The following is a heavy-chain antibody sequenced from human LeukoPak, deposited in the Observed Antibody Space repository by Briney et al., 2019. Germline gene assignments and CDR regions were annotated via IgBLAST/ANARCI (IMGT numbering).Heavy chain of an antibody. CDR2: ISWNSGSI. Sequence: PGRSLRLSCAASGFTFDDYAMHWVRQAPGKGLEWVSDISWNSGSIGYADSVKGRFTISRGNAKNSLYLQMNSLRAEDTALYYCAKDSYYDILTGWFDPWGQGTLVTVSS. D-gene: IGHD3-9*01. CDR1: GFTFDDYA. CDR3: AKDSYYDILTGWFDP. V-gene: IGHV3-9*01. J-gene: IGHJ5*02.